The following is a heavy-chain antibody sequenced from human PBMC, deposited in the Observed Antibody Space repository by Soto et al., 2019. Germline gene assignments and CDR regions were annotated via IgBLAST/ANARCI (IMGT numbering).Heavy chain of an antibody. CDR3: ARDRLATNSYYYYGMDV. J-gene: IGHJ6*02. CDR1: GGSISSGDYY. CDR2: IYYSGST. Sequence: SETLSLTCTVPGGSISSGDYYWSWIRQPPGKGLEWIGYIYYSGSTYYNPSLKSRVTISVDTSKNQFSLKLSSVTAADTAVYYCARDRLATNSYYYYGMDVWGQGTTVTVS. V-gene: IGHV4-30-4*01. D-gene: IGHD5-12*01.